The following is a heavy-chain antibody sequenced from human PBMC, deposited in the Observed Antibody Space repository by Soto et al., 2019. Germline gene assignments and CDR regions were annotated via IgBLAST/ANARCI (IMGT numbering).Heavy chain of an antibody. J-gene: IGHJ6*02. CDR1: GGTFSNFA. Sequence: QVQLVQSGAEVKKPGSSVKVSCKASGGTFSNFALGWVRQAPGQGLECMGGIIPISGTAKYAKKFQGRVTMSADKSTSTVYMEVSSLRYEDPAVYYCGRDPHYYYYGMDVWGQGTTVTVSS. CDR2: IIPISGTA. CDR3: GRDPHYYYYGMDV. V-gene: IGHV1-69*06.